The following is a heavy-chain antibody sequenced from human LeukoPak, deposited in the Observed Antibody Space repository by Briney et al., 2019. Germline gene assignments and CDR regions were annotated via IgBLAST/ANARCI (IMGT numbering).Heavy chain of an antibody. CDR2: IRQDGNEK. CDR3: ARRRCSSTSCFFGY. Sequence: GGSLRLSCEASGFTFSRNWMTWVRQAPGKGLEWVANIRQDGNEKYYVDSVKGRFTISRDNAKNSLYLQMNSLRAEDTAVFYCARRRCSSTSCFFGYWGQGTLVTVSS. CDR1: GFTFSRNW. V-gene: IGHV3-7*01. D-gene: IGHD2-2*01. J-gene: IGHJ4*02.